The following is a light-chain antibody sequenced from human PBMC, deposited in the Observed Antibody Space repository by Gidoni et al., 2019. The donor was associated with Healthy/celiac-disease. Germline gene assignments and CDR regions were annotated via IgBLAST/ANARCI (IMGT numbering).Light chain of an antibody. V-gene: IGKV3-15*01. CDR2: GAS. CDR3: QQYNNWPQV. CDR1: QRVSSN. J-gene: IGKJ1*01. Sequence: EIVLTQSPATLSVSPGERATLSCRASQRVSSNLAWYQQKPGQAPRLLIYGASTRATGIPARFSGSGSGTEFTLTISSLQSEDFAVYYCQQYNNWPQVFGQGTKVEIK.